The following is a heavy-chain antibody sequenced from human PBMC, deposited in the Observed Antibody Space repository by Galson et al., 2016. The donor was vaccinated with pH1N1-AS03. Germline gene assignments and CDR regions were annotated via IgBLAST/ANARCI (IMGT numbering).Heavy chain of an antibody. V-gene: IGHV3-15*01. CDR1: GFTFSNVW. J-gene: IGHJ3*02. CDR3: ARARTSPGSLAGVGFDI. Sequence: SLRLSCAASGFTFSNVWLAWVRQAPGKGLEWVGHIKAKADGGTADYAAPVKGRFTISRDDSKSTSYLQMNSLKTEDTAVYYCARARTSPGSLAGVGFDIWGQGTMVTVSS. CDR2: IKAKADGGTA.